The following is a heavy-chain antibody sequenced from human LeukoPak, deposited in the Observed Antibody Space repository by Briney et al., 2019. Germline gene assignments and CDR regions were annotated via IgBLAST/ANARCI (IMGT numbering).Heavy chain of an antibody. CDR3: ARSLLKNWCDR. CDR1: GYTFTRYG. Sequence: GASVKVSCKASGYTFTRYGISWVRQAPGQGLEWMGWISAYNGNTNYGQKLQGRVTMTKDTSTSTAYMELRSLRSDDTAVYYCARSLLKNWCDRWGQGTLVSVSS. D-gene: IGHD2-21*01. CDR2: ISAYNGNT. V-gene: IGHV1-18*01. J-gene: IGHJ5*02.